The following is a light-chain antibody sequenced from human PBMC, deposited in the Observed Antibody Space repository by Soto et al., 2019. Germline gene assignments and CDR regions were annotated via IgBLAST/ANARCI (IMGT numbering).Light chain of an antibody. CDR1: QNISRY. V-gene: IGKV1-5*03. Sequence: DIQMTQSPSSLSASVGDRITITCRASQNISRYLNWYQHKPGKAPKLLIYKASTLKSGVPARFSGSGSGTEFTLTISSLQPDDFATYYCQQYNTYSTFGQGTRLEIK. CDR2: KAS. J-gene: IGKJ5*01. CDR3: QQYNTYST.